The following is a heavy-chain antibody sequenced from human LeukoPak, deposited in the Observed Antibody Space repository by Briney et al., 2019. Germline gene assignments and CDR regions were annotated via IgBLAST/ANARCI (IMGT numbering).Heavy chain of an antibody. D-gene: IGHD6-19*01. CDR2: IYYSGST. V-gene: IGHV4-59*08. CDR1: GGSISRYY. J-gene: IGHJ1*01. Sequence: SETLSLTCTVSGGSISRYYWSWLRQPPGKGLEGMGDIYYSGSTNYNPSLKSRVTISVDTSKNQFSLKLSSVTAADTAVYYCARIAVAGGVAEYFQHWGQGTLVTVSS. CDR3: ARIAVAGGVAEYFQH.